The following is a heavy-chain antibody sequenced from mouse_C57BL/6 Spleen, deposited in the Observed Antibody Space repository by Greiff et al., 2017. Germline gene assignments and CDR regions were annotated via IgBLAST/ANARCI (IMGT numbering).Heavy chain of an antibody. CDR2: IDPSDSYT. J-gene: IGHJ1*03. V-gene: IGHV1-50*01. CDR3: ARSLYDGYSHGYFDV. D-gene: IGHD2-3*01. CDR1: GYTFTSYW. Sequence: QVQLQQPGAELVKPGASVKLSCKASGYTFTSYWMQWVKQRPGQGLEWIGEIDPSDSYTNYNQKFKGKATLTVDTSSSTAYMQLSSLTSEDSAVYYCARSLYDGYSHGYFDVWGTGTTVTVSS.